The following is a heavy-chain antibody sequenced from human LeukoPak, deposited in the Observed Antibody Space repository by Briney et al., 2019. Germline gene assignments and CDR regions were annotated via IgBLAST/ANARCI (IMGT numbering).Heavy chain of an antibody. V-gene: IGHV4-34*01. CDR1: GGSFSGYY. Sequence: SETLSLTCAVYGGSFSGYYWSWIRQPPGKGLEWIGEINHSGSTNYNPSLKSLVTISVDTSKNQFSLKLSSVTAADTAVYHCARGRFDYYIDLWGKGNTVTVSS. D-gene: IGHD3-10*01. CDR2: INHSGST. J-gene: IGHJ6*03. CDR3: ARGRFDYYIDL.